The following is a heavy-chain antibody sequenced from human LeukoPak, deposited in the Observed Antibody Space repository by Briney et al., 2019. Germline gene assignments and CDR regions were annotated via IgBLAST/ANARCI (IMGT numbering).Heavy chain of an antibody. CDR1: GYTFSYYF. Sequence: GGSLRLSCEGSGYTFSYYFMYWVRQAPGKELEWVAAISDDGTSEHYADSVKGRFTISRDNSKNTLHLQMNSLRAEDTAVYHCAKEPREYCSSSSCPNWLDPWGQGTLVTVSS. J-gene: IGHJ5*02. CDR2: ISDDGTSE. CDR3: AKEPREYCSSSSCPNWLDP. D-gene: IGHD2-2*01. V-gene: IGHV3-30*04.